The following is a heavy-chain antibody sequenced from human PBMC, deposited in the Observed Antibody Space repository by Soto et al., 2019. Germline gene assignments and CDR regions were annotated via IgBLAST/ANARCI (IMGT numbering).Heavy chain of an antibody. D-gene: IGHD5-12*01. Sequence: GGSLRLSCAASVFTFSSHAMSWVRQAPGKGLEWVSTISSGGDNTYSADSVEGRFTISRDNAKNSLYLQMNSLTVEDTAVYYCARAGYSAYDERNIDHWGQGTLVTVSS. J-gene: IGHJ4*02. V-gene: IGHV3-23*01. CDR1: VFTFSSHA. CDR3: ARAGYSAYDERNIDH. CDR2: ISSGGDNT.